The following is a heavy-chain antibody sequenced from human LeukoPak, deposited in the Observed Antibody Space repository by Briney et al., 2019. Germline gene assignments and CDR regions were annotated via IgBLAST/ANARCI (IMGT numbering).Heavy chain of an antibody. V-gene: IGHV3-48*03. CDR2: ISTSAGTI. CDR1: GFTFSSYE. J-gene: IGHJ4*02. D-gene: IGHD3-22*01. Sequence: GGSLRLSCAASGFTFSSYEMDWVRRAPGKGLEWISYISTSAGTIYYADSVKGRFTISRDNAKNSLYLQMNSLRAEDTAVYYCARDAIDSSGFDFDYWGQGTLVTVSS. CDR3: ARDAIDSSGFDFDY.